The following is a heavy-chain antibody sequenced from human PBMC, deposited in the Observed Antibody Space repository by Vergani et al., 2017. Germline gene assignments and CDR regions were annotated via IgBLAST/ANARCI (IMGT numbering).Heavy chain of an antibody. CDR3: ARVSQQWLGGFDY. V-gene: IGHV3-74*01. J-gene: IGHJ4*02. D-gene: IGHD6-19*01. Sequence: EVQLVESGGGLVQPGGSLRLSCAASGFTFSSYWMHWVRHAPGKGLVWVSRINSDGSSTSYADSVKGRFTISRDNAKNTLYLQMNSLRAEDTAVYYCARVSQQWLGGFDYWGQGTLVTVSS. CDR1: GFTFSSYW. CDR2: INSDGSST.